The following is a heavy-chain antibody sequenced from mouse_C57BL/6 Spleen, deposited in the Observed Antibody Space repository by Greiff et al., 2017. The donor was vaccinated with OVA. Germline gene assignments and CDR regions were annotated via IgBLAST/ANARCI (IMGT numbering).Heavy chain of an antibody. Sequence: VQLQQPGAELVRPGSSVKLSCKASGYTFTSYWMHWVKQRPIQGLEWIGNIDPSDSETHYNQKFKDKATLTVDKSSSTAYMQLSSLTSEDSAVYYCAKIYGYHYAMDYWGQGTSVTVSS. J-gene: IGHJ4*01. CDR1: GYTFTSYW. V-gene: IGHV1-52*01. CDR3: AKIYGYHYAMDY. D-gene: IGHD2-2*01. CDR2: IDPSDSET.